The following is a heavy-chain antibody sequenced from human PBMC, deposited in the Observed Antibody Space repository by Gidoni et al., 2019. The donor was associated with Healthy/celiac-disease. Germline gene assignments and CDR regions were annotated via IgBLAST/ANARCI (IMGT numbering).Heavy chain of an antibody. J-gene: IGHJ5*02. CDR1: GFTFSSYS. CDR3: ARDQSSSWGNWFDP. Sequence: EVQLVESGGGLVQPGGSLRLSCAASGFTFSSYSMNWVRQAAGKGLEWVSYISSSSSTIYYADSVKGRFTISRDNAKNSLYLQMNSLRAEDTAVYYCARDQSSSWGNWFDPWGQGTLVTVSS. D-gene: IGHD6-13*01. CDR2: ISSSSSTI. V-gene: IGHV3-48*01.